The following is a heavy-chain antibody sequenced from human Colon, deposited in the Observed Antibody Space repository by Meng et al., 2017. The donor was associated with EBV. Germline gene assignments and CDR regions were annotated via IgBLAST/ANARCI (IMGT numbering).Heavy chain of an antibody. CDR3: ARDGPLL. Sequence: QRQRQESGPGLVRPSETLSLTCSVSGDSISGSGDYWGWVRQPPGKGLEWIGNIYYTGSTYYNPSLKSRVTISVDTSKNQFSLKVTSMTAADTAVYYCARDGPLLWGPGTLVTVSS. CDR2: IYYTGST. V-gene: IGHV4-39*07. CDR1: GDSISGSGDY. J-gene: IGHJ4*02.